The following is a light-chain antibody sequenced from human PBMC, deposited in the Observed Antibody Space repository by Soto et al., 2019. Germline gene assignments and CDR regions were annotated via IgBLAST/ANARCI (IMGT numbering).Light chain of an antibody. Sequence: QSALTQPASVSGSPGQSITISCTGTSSDVGGYNYVSWYQQHPGKAPKLMIYDVSNRPSGVSNRFSGSKSGNTASLTISGLQAEDEADYYCSSSTSSSKLMVFGGGTKLTVL. V-gene: IGLV2-14*01. CDR1: SSDVGGYNY. CDR3: SSSTSSSKLMV. CDR2: DVS. J-gene: IGLJ2*01.